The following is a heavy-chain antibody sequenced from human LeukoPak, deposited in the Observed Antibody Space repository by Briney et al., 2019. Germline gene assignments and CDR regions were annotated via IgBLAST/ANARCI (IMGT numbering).Heavy chain of an antibody. D-gene: IGHD2-21*01. CDR3: AGVHIGGAIPTENALDY. V-gene: IGHV3-48*01. CDR1: GFFFGSYS. Sequence: GGSLRLSCAASGFFFGSYSVDWVRQAPGKGLDWISYISGSSDTIYYAESVQGRFTMSRDNAKNSVFLQMNSLKAEDTAVYFCAGVHIGGAIPTENALDYWGQGILVTVSS. CDR2: ISGSSDTI. J-gene: IGHJ4*02.